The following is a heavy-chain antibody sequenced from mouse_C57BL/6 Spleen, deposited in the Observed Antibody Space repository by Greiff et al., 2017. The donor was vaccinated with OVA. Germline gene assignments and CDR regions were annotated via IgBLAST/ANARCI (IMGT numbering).Heavy chain of an antibody. V-gene: IGHV3-6*01. D-gene: IGHD1-1*01. CDR2: ISYDGSN. CDR1: GYSITSGYY. J-gene: IGHJ2*01. Sequence: EVKLMESGPGLVKPSQSLSLTCSVTGYSITSGYYWNWIRQFPGNKLEWMGYISYDGSNNYNPSLKNRISITRDTSKNQFFLKLNSVTTEDTATYYCARGDTTVVAPDYWGQGTTLTVSS. CDR3: ARGDTTVVAPDY.